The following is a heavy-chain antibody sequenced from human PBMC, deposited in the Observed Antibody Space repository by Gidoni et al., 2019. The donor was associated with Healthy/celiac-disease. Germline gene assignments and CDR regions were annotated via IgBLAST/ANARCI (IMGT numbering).Heavy chain of an antibody. D-gene: IGHD4-17*01. V-gene: IGHV3-23*04. CDR2: ISGSGGST. J-gene: IGHJ3*02. Sequence: EVQLVVSGGGLIQSGGSRRLSCAPSGFTSSGYARSGVRQAPGKGLEWVSAISGSGGSTYYPNPVKGRFTISRDNSKNTLYLQMNSLRAEDTAVYYCAKVYPTVTEYDAFDIWGQGTMVTVSS. CDR1: GFTSSGYA. CDR3: AKVYPTVTEYDAFDI.